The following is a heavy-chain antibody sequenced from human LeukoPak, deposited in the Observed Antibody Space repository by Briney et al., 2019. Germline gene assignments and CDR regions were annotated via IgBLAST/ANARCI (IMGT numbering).Heavy chain of an antibody. D-gene: IGHD3-22*01. V-gene: IGHV4-59*01. J-gene: IGHJ3*02. CDR2: IYYSGST. CDR1: GGSISSYY. CDR3: ARGYDSSGYYYEDALDI. Sequence: PSETLSLTCTVSGGSISSYYWSWIRQPPGKGLEWIGYIYYSGSTNYNPSLKSRVTISVDTSKNQFSLKLSSVTAADTAVYYCARGYDSSGYYYEDALDIWGQGTMVTVSS.